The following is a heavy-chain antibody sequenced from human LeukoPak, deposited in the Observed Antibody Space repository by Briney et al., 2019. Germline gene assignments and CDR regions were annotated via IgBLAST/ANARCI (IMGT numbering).Heavy chain of an antibody. D-gene: IGHD3-22*01. CDR1: GFTFRSYS. V-gene: IGHV3-21*01. CDR3: ARTTDYYDSSFDY. Sequence: GGSLRLSCAASGFTFRSYSTNWVRQAPGKGLEWVSSISSSSSYIYYADSVKGRFTISRDNAKNSLYLQMNSLRAEDTAVYYCARTTDYYDSSFDYWGQGTLVTVSS. CDR2: ISSSSSYI. J-gene: IGHJ4*02.